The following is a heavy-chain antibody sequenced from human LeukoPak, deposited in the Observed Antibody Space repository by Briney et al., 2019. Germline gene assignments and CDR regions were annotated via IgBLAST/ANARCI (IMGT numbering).Heavy chain of an antibody. V-gene: IGHV4-59*01. J-gene: IGHJ4*02. Sequence: SETLSLTCTVSGGSISNYYWSWIRQPPGKGLEWIGYIYYSGSTNYNPSLKSRVTISVDTSKNQFSLKLSSVTAADTAVYYCARAQYSGSYFRIDYWGQGTLVTVSS. CDR1: GGSISNYY. CDR2: IYYSGST. CDR3: ARAQYSGSYFRIDY. D-gene: IGHD1-26*01.